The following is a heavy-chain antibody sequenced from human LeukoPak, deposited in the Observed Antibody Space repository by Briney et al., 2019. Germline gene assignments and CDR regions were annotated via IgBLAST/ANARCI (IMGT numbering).Heavy chain of an antibody. V-gene: IGHV3-21*01. CDR3: ARPSSKDIVVVPAAITY. D-gene: IGHD2-2*01. Sequence: GGSLRLSCAASGFTFSSYSMNWVRQAPGKGLEWVSSISSSSSYIYYADSVKGRFTISRDNAKNSLYLQMNSLRAEDTAVYYCARPSSKDIVVVPAAITYWGQGTLVTVSS. J-gene: IGHJ4*02. CDR1: GFTFSSYS. CDR2: ISSSSSYI.